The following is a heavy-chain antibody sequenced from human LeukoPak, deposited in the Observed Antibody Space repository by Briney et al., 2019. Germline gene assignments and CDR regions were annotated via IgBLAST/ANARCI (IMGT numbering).Heavy chain of an antibody. J-gene: IGHJ4*02. D-gene: IGHD3-10*01. CDR1: GGSFSGYY. CDR3: ARVGITMVRGVKRLPFDY. V-gene: IGHV4-34*01. Sequence: SEALSLTCAVYGGSFSGYYWSWIRQPPGKGLEWIGEINHSGSTNYSPSLKSRVTISVDTSKNQFSLKLSSVTAADTAVYYCARVGITMVRGVKRLPFDYWGQGTLVTVSS. CDR2: INHSGST.